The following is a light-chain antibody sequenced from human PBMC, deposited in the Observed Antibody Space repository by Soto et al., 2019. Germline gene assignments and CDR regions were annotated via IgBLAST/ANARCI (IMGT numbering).Light chain of an antibody. CDR2: GAF. CDR3: QQRNIWPPVT. J-gene: IGKJ5*01. Sequence: EIVLTPSPATLSLSPGERATLSCRASPSVANFVAWYQQKPGQAPRLLIYGAFNRATGIPARFSGSGSGTDFTLTISSLEPEDSAVYYCQQRNIWPPVTFGHGTRLEI. V-gene: IGKV3-11*01. CDR1: PSVANF.